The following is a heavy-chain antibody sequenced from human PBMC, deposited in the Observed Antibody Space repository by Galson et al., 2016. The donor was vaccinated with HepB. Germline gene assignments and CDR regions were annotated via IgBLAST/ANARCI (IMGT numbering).Heavy chain of an antibody. CDR2: IYYSGNT. J-gene: IGHJ4*02. CDR1: GDSISSGGYY. Sequence: TLSLTCTVSGDSISSGGYYWSWIRQHPGKGLEWIGYIYYSGNTYYNPSLKSRITISIDTSKNQFSLKLSSVTAADTAVYYCAREGRFRVLEWSQKRAYFFYYWGQGSLVTVSS. V-gene: IGHV4-31*03. D-gene: IGHD3-3*01. CDR3: AREGRFRVLEWSQKRAYFFYY.